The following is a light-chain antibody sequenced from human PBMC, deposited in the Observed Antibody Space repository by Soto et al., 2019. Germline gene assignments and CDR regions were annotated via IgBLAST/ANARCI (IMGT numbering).Light chain of an antibody. CDR3: QKYDSART. J-gene: IGKJ1*01. V-gene: IGKV1-27*01. Sequence: DIQMTQSPSSLSASVGDRVTITCRPSRGIGNALAWYQQKPGTVPKLLIHSASTLQSGVPSRFSGSGSGTDFTLTISSLQPEDVASYYCQKYDSARTFGPGTKVDSK. CDR2: SAS. CDR1: RGIGNA.